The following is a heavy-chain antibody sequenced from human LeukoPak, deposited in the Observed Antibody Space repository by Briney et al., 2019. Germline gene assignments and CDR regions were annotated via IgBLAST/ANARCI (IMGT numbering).Heavy chain of an antibody. J-gene: IGHJ5*02. D-gene: IGHD5-18*01. V-gene: IGHV4-59*01. Sequence: PSETLSLTCTASGGSISSYYWSWIRQPPGKGLEWIGYIYYSGRTHYNPSLKSRVTISVDTSKKQFSLKLNSVTAADTAVYYCARDNPYSYGYGNWFDPWGQGTLVTVSS. CDR2: IYYSGRT. CDR1: GGSISSYY. CDR3: ARDNPYSYGYGNWFDP.